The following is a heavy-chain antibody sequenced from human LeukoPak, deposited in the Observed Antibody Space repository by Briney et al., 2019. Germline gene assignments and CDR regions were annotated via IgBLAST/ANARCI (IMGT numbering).Heavy chain of an antibody. CDR2: ISFDGGDK. V-gene: IGHV3-30*18. CDR1: GFTFISFG. Sequence: GGSLRLSCAASGFTFISFGMHWVRQAPGKGLQWVALISFDGGDKYYADSVKGRFTISRDNSKNTLYLQMNSLRAEDTAVYYCAKDRVVRGVMGAGGYWGQGTLVTVSS. D-gene: IGHD3-10*01. CDR3: AKDRVVRGVMGAGGY. J-gene: IGHJ4*02.